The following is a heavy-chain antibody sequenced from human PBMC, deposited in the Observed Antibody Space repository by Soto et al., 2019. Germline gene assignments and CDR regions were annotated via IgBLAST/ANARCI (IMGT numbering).Heavy chain of an antibody. CDR3: ARGSDYVWGSYRYHYYYGMDV. D-gene: IGHD3-16*02. CDR2: IYYSGST. Sequence: LSLTCTVSGGSISSYYWIWIRRPPVKGLEWIGYIYYSGSTNYHPSLKSRVTISVDTSKNQFSLKLSSVTAADTAVYYCARGSDYVWGSYRYHYYYGMDVWGQGTTVTVSS. V-gene: IGHV4-59*01. J-gene: IGHJ6*02. CDR1: GGSISSYY.